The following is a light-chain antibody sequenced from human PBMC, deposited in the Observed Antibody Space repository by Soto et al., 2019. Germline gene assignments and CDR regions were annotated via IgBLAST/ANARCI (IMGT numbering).Light chain of an antibody. CDR2: AAS. V-gene: IGKV1-39*01. Sequence: DIQMTQSPSSLSASVGDRVTITCRASQSISSYLNWYQQKPGKAPKLLIYAASSLQSGVPSRFSGSGSGTDFNLTISILQPEDFAHSYGRQSYSTPITFGQGTRLEIK. CDR3: RQSYSTPIT. J-gene: IGKJ5*01. CDR1: QSISSY.